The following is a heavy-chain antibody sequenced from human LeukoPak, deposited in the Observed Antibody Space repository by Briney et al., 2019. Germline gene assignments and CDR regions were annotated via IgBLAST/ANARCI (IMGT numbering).Heavy chain of an antibody. D-gene: IGHD3-16*02. Sequence: GSSVKVSCKASGGTFSSYAISWVRQAPGQGLEWMGRIIPIFGIANYAQKFQRRVTITADKSTSTAYMELSSLRSEDTAVYYCARDRTFGGVIAAQHDYWGQGTLVTVSS. CDR3: ARDRTFGGVIAAQHDY. J-gene: IGHJ4*02. CDR2: IIPIFGIA. V-gene: IGHV1-69*04. CDR1: GGTFSSYA.